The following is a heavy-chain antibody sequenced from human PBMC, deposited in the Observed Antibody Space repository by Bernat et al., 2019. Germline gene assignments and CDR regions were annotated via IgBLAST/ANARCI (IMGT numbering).Heavy chain of an antibody. CDR2: ISAYNGNT. CDR3: ARELLGDYDILTGYYNGPSFDY. D-gene: IGHD3-9*01. V-gene: IGHV1-18*01. J-gene: IGHJ4*02. CDR1: GYTFTSYG. Sequence: QVQLVQSGAEVKKPGASVKVSCKASGYTFTSYGISWVRQAPGQGLEWMGWISAYNGNTNYAQKLQGRVTMTTDTSTSTAYMELRSLRSDDTAVYYCARELLGDYDILTGYYNGPSFDYWGQGTLVTVSS.